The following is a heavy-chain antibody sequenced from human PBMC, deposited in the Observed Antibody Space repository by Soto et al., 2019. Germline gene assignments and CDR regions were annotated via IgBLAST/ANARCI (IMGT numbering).Heavy chain of an antibody. CDR3: ARIPRRDGYNLYGMDV. CDR1: VFTVSSTY. V-gene: IGHV3-53*01. J-gene: IGHJ6*01. CDR2: IYSGGNT. Sequence: VGSLRLSCASSVFTVSSTYMGCVRHSPGKWLEWVSVIYSGGNTYYGDSVKGRFSISRDNSKNTLYLQMKSLRAEDTAVYYCARIPRRDGYNLYGMDVWGQGTTVSVSS. D-gene: IGHD5-12*01.